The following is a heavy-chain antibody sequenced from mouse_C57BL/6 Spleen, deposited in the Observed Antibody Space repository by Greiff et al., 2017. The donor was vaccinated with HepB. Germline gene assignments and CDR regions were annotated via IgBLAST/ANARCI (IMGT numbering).Heavy chain of an antibody. CDR1: GYTFTDYE. J-gene: IGHJ2*01. CDR3: TRTADYGKPYFDY. V-gene: IGHV1-15*01. D-gene: IGHD2-1*01. Sequence: QVQLQQSGAELVRPGASVTLSCKASGYTFTDYEMHWVKQTPVHGLEWIGAIDPETGGTAYNQKFKGKAILTADKSSSTAYMELRSLTSEDSAVYYCTRTADYGKPYFDYWGQGTTLTVSS. CDR2: IDPETGGT.